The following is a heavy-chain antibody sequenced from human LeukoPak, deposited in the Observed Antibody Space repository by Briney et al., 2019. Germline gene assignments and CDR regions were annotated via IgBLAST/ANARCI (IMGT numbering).Heavy chain of an antibody. D-gene: IGHD3-3*01. V-gene: IGHV3-21*05. J-gene: IGHJ4*02. CDR2: ISSSSSYI. CDR3: ARETEPDDFWSGPIDY. CDR1: GFTFSSYS. Sequence: PGGSLRLSCAASGFTFSSYSMNWVRQAPGKGLEWVSYISSSSSYIYYADSVEGRFTISRDNAKNSLYLQMNSLRAEDTAVYYCARETEPDDFWSGPIDYWGQGTLVTVSS.